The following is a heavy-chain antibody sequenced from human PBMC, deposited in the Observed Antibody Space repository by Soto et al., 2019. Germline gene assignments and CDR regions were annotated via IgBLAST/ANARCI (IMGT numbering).Heavy chain of an antibody. CDR1: GFTVSSNY. CDR3: ARVAYYDFWSGSGMDV. V-gene: IGHV3-66*01. J-gene: IGHJ6*02. CDR2: IYSGGSA. D-gene: IGHD3-3*01. Sequence: PGGSLRLSCAASGFTVSSNYMSWVRQAPGKGLEWVSVIYSGGSAYYADSVKGRFTISRDNSKNTLYLQMNSLRAEDTAVYYCARVAYYDFWSGSGMDVWGQGTTVTVSS.